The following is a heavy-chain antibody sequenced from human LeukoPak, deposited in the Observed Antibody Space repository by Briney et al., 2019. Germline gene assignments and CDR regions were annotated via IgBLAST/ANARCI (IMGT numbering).Heavy chain of an antibody. CDR2: IYTSGST. V-gene: IGHV4-4*07. CDR1: GGSISGYY. D-gene: IGHD3-9*01. J-gene: IGHJ6*03. Sequence: SETLFLTCTVSGGSISGYYWSWIRQPAGKALEWIGRIYTSGSTNYNPSLKSRVTMSVDTSKNQFSLKLSSVTAADTAVYYCARVPTGYYSDYYYYMDVWGKGTTVTVSS. CDR3: ARVPTGYYSDYYYYMDV.